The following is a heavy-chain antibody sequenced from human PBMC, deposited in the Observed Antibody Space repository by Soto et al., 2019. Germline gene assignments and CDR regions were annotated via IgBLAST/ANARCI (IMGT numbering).Heavy chain of an antibody. CDR3: ARGLRNYYDRSGLHY. D-gene: IGHD3-22*01. J-gene: IGHJ4*02. CDR2: ISYSGSTI. Sequence: GGSLRLSCAASGFTFSNYEINWVRQAPGKGLEWVSYISYSGSTIYYADSVKGRFTISRDNSKNSLYLQMNSLRAEDTAVYYCARGLRNYYDRSGLHYWGQGTLVTVSS. CDR1: GFTFSNYE. V-gene: IGHV3-48*03.